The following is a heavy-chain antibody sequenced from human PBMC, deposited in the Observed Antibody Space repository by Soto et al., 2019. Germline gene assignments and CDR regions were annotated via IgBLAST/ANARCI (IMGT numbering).Heavy chain of an antibody. D-gene: IGHD4-17*01. CDR3: ARDGYGGNAYFDY. V-gene: IGHV4-59*12. CDR2: IYYTGTT. CDR1: GSPISSYY. J-gene: IGHJ4*02. Sequence: SETLSLTCTVSGSPISSYYWGWFRQSPGQGLEWVGYIYYTGTTTYSPSLKSRLTISVDASKSQLSLNLRSVTAADTAVYYCARDGYGGNAYFDYWGQGTLVTVSS.